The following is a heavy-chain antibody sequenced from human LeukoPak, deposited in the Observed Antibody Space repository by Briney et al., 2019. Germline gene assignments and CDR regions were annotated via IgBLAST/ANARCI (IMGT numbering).Heavy chain of an antibody. V-gene: IGHV4-34*01. CDR3: ARHGSRVMATIEDS. CDR2: INHSGST. CDR1: GGSFSGYY. J-gene: IGHJ4*02. Sequence: SETLSLTCAVYGGSFSGYYWSWIRRPPGKGLEWIGEINHSGSTNYNPSLKSRVTISVDTSKSQFSLQLSSVTAADTAVYYCARHGSRVMATIEDSWGQGTLVIVSS. D-gene: IGHD5-12*01.